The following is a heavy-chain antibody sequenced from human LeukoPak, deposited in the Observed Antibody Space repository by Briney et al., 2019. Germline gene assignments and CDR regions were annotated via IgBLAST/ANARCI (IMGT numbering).Heavy chain of an antibody. J-gene: IGHJ4*02. CDR2: IGSSSSYT. V-gene: IGHV3-11*06. Sequence: GGSLRLSCAASGFTFSDYYMSWIRQAPGKGLEWVSYIGSSSSYTNYADSVKGRFTISRDNAKNSLYLQMNSLRAEDTALYYWRAGTTHGSGSYYFRDWGQGTLVTVSS. CDR1: GFTFSDYY. D-gene: IGHD3-10*01. CDR3: RAGTTHGSGSYYFRD.